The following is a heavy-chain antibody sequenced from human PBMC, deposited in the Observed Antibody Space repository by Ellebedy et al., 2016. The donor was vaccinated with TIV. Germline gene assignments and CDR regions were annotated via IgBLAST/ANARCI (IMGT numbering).Heavy chain of an antibody. CDR1: GGSFSGYY. D-gene: IGHD6-13*01. CDR3: ARVLAAAGRGRGRSAENY. V-gene: IGHV4-34*01. J-gene: IGHJ4*02. Sequence: SETLSLTXAVYGGSFSGYYWSWIRQPPGKGLEWIGEINHSGSTNYNPSLKSRVTISVDTSKNQFSLKLSSVTAADTAVYYCARVLAAAGRGRGRSAENYWGQGTLVTVSS. CDR2: INHSGST.